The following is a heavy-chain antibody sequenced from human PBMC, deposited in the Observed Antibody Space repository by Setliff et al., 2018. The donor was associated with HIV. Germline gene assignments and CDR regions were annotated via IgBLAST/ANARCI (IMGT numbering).Heavy chain of an antibody. Sequence: ASVKVSCKASGYTFTGYYMHWVRQAPGQGLEWMGRINLNSGDTNYAQKFQGRVTMTRDTSISTAYMELSRLRSDDTVVYYCARGELDYASGRYGMDVWGQGTTVTVSS. CDR2: INLNSGDT. CDR1: GYTFTGYY. CDR3: ARGELDYASGRYGMDV. J-gene: IGHJ6*02. D-gene: IGHD3-10*01. V-gene: IGHV1-2*05.